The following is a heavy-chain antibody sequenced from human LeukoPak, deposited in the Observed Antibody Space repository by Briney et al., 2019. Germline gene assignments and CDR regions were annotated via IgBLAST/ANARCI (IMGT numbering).Heavy chain of an antibody. CDR2: INHSGST. J-gene: IGHJ4*02. V-gene: IGHV4-34*01. Sequence: GSLRLSCAASEFTFSSFAMTWVRQPPGKGLEWIGEINHSGSTNYNPSLKSRVTISVDTSKNQFSLKLSSVTAADTAVYYCARGLVRGVTRGGVFDYWGQGTLVTVSS. CDR3: ARGLVRGVTRGGVFDY. CDR1: EFTFSSFA. D-gene: IGHD3-10*01.